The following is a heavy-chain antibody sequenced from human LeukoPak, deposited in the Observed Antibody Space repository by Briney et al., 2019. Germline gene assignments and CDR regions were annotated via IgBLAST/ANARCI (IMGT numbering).Heavy chain of an antibody. Sequence: ASVKVSCKVSGYTLTELSMHWVRQAPGKGLEWMGGFDPEDGETIYAQKFQGRVTMTEDTSTDTAYMELSSLRSEDTAVYYCATLTQWLVRVNWFDPWGQGTLVTVSS. V-gene: IGHV1-24*01. D-gene: IGHD6-19*01. CDR2: FDPEDGET. CDR3: ATLTQWLVRVNWFDP. CDR1: GYTLTELS. J-gene: IGHJ5*02.